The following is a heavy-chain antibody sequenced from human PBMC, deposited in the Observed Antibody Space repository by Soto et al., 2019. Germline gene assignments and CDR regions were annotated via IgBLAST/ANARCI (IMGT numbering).Heavy chain of an antibody. V-gene: IGHV4-31*03. CDR2: IYYSGST. Sequence: QVQLQESGPGLVKPSQTLSLTCTVSGGSISSGGYYWSWIRQHPGKGLEWIGYIYYSGSTYYNPSLKSRVTISVDTSKNQFSLKLSSVTAADTAVYYCAVDYCSGGSCYSYGMDVWGQGTTVTVSS. D-gene: IGHD2-15*01. CDR3: AVDYCSGGSCYSYGMDV. CDR1: GGSISSGGYY. J-gene: IGHJ6*02.